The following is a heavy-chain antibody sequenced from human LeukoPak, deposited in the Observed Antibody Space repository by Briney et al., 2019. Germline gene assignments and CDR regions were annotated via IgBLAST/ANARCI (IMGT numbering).Heavy chain of an antibody. V-gene: IGHV4-39*01. CDR2: IYYSGST. D-gene: IGHD3-10*01. CDR1: GGSISSSSYY. Sequence: SETLSLTCTVSGGSISSSSYYWGWIRQPPGKGPEWIGSIYYSGSTYYNPSLKSRVTISVDTSKNQFSLKLSSVTAADTAVYYCATGSYYNVGFDYWGQGTLVTVSS. CDR3: ATGSYYNVGFDY. J-gene: IGHJ4*02.